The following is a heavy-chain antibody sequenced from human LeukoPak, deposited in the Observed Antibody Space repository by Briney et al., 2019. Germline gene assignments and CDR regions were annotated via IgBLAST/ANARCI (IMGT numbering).Heavy chain of an antibody. CDR2: ISSSSSHI. Sequence: GGSLRLSCAASGFTFSTYSITWVRRAPGKGLEWVSSISSSSSHISHTDSVKGRFAIPRDNAKNSLYLQRNSLRAEDTAIYYCAKHSHDGIAPYYAVQLDYWCQGTRVNVSS. V-gene: IGHV3-21*04. CDR3: AKHSHDGIAPYYAVQLDY. CDR1: GFTFSTYS. J-gene: IGHJ4*02. D-gene: IGHD3-22*01.